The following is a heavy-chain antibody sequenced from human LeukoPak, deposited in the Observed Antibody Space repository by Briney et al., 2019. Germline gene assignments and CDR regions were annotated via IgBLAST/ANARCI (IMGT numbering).Heavy chain of an antibody. CDR1: GFTFSRSW. CDR2: IKPDGSEI. D-gene: IGHD2-8*01. CDR3: ATYYGTSGPTDN. Sequence: GGSLRLSCAASGFTFSRSWMSWVRQAPGKGLEWLANIKPDGSEIKYVDSVKGRFTASRDNAENSLYLHMYSLRAEDTAVYFCATYYGTSGPTDNWGQGTPVTVSS. J-gene: IGHJ4*02. V-gene: IGHV3-7*01.